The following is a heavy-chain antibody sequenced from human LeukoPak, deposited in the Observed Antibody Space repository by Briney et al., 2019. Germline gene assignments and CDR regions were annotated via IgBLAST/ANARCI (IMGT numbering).Heavy chain of an antibody. Sequence: SETLSLTCTVSGGSISSYSWSWIRQPPGKGLECIGYIYDSGSTNYNPSLKSRVAISVDKSKNQFSPKLSYVTAADTAVYYCARESHYYDSSGFLYYYGMDVWGQGTTVTVSS. CDR1: GGSISSYS. V-gene: IGHV4-59*12. CDR3: ARESHYYDSSGFLYYYGMDV. D-gene: IGHD3-22*01. J-gene: IGHJ6*02. CDR2: IYDSGST.